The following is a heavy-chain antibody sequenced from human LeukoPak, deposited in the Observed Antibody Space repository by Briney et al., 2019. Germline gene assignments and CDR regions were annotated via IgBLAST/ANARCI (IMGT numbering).Heavy chain of an antibody. Sequence: SQTLSLTCTVSGGSISSGDYYWSWIRQPPGKGLEWIVYIYYSGSTYYNPSLKIRVTISVDTSKNPFSLKLSSVTAADTAVYYCARLIDYYDSSGYYRSEDYWGQGTLVTVCS. J-gene: IGHJ4*02. CDR1: GGSISSGDYY. V-gene: IGHV4-30-4*01. D-gene: IGHD3-22*01. CDR3: ARLIDYYDSSGYYRSEDY. CDR2: IYYSGST.